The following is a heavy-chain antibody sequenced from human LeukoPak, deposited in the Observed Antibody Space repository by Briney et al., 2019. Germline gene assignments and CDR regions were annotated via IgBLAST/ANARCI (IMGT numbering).Heavy chain of an antibody. CDR2: MNPNTGDT. CDR1: GYTLTGYD. D-gene: IGHD1-26*01. CDR3: TRGPLSGSSRDY. Sequence: ASVRVSCKASGYTLTGYDINWVRQATGQGLEWMGWMNPNTGDTGYAQKFQGRVTMTRNSSIDTAYMELSGLRSEDTAVYYCTRGPLSGSSRDYWGQGTLLTVSS. J-gene: IGHJ4*02. V-gene: IGHV1-8*01.